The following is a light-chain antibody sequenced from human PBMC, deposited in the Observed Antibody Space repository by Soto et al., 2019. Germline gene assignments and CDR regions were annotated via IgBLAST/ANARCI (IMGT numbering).Light chain of an antibody. CDR2: VAS. Sequence: DIQMTQSPLSLSASVGDRVTITCRASQSIGNCLNWYQHKPGKDPKLLIHVASTVQSGVASRCRGSGSGTGFTLTISSLQPEDSATYFCQQTFSMPYTFGQGTKVEIK. V-gene: IGKV1-39*01. J-gene: IGKJ2*01. CDR3: QQTFSMPYT. CDR1: QSIGNC.